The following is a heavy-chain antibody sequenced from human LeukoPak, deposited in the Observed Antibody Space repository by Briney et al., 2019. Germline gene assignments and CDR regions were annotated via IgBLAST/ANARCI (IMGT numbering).Heavy chain of an antibody. CDR2: INQDGSEK. CDR1: GYTFSSYA. Sequence: PGGSLRLSCAASGYTFSSYAMSWVRQAPGKGLEWVAHINQDGSEKYYLDSVKGRFTISRDNAKNSLYLQMNSLRAEDTAMYYCSRYYCTSTNCYLFDSWGQGTLVTVSS. CDR3: SRYYCTSTNCYLFDS. J-gene: IGHJ5*01. D-gene: IGHD2-2*01. V-gene: IGHV3-7*01.